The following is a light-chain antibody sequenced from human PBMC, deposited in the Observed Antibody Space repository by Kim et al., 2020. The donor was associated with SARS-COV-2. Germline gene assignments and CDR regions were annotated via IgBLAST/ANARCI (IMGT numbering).Light chain of an antibody. CDR3: QQRSKWPLT. CDR2: DAS. J-gene: IGKJ4*01. CDR1: QSVSKS. Sequence: LSPGERATPSCRASQSVSKSLGWYQQKTGQAPRLPIYDASNRATGIPARFSGSGSGTDFTLTISSLEPEDFAVYYCQQRSKWPLTFGGGTKVDIK. V-gene: IGKV3-11*01.